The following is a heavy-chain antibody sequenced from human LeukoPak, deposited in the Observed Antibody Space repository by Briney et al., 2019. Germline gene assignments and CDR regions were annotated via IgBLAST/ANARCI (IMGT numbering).Heavy chain of an antibody. CDR1: GFTFSSYE. Sequence: QPGGSLRLSCAASGFTFSSYEMNWVRQAPGKGLEWVSYISSSGSTVYYADSVKGRFTISRDNAKNSLYLQMNSLRAEDTAVYYCAREGTGRYYYYYYIDVWGKGTMVTVSS. CDR2: ISSSGSTV. CDR3: AREGTGRYYYYYYIDV. D-gene: IGHD1-1*01. V-gene: IGHV3-48*03. J-gene: IGHJ6*03.